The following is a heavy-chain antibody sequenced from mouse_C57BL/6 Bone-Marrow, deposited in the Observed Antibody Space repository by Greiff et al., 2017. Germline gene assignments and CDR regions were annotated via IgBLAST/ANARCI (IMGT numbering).Heavy chain of an antibody. Sequence: VQLQQSGPELVKPGASVKISCKASGYAFSSSWLNWVKQRPGPGLEWLGRIYPGDGDTNYNGKFKGKATLTADKSSSTAYMQLSSLTSEDSAVYFCASYYYGSTRDYWGQGTTRTVSS. CDR3: ASYYYGSTRDY. V-gene: IGHV1-82*01. J-gene: IGHJ2*01. CDR1: GYAFSSSW. CDR2: IYPGDGDT. D-gene: IGHD1-1*01.